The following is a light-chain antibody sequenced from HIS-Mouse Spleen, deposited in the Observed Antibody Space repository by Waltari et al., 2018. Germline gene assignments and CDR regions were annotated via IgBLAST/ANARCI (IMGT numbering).Light chain of an antibody. Sequence: DIVMTQSPDSLAVSLGERATINCKSSQSVLYSSNNKNYLAWYQQKPGQPPKLLIYLASTRESGVPDRFSGSGSGTDFTRTISSLQAEDVAVYYCQQYYSTPPWTFGQGTKVEIK. J-gene: IGKJ1*01. V-gene: IGKV4-1*01. CDR3: QQYYSTPPWT. CDR2: LAS. CDR1: QSVLYSSNNKNY.